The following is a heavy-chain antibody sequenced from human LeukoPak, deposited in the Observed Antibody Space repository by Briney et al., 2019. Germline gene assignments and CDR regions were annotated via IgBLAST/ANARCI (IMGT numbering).Heavy chain of an antibody. V-gene: IGHV3-30-3*01. D-gene: IGHD2-2*01. CDR1: GFTFGSFA. CDR3: AKDQLRSPLNWFDP. CDR2: ISYDGSNK. Sequence: PGGSLRLSCAASGFTFGSFALHWVRQAPDKGLEWVAVISYDGSNKYYADSVEGRFTISRDNSKNTMYMQMNSLRPEDTAVYYCAKDQLRSPLNWFDPWGQGTLVTVSS. J-gene: IGHJ5*02.